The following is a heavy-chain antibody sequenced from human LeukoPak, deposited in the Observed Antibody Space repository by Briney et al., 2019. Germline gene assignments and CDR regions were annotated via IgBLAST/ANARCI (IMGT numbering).Heavy chain of an antibody. CDR1: GGSISIYY. Sequence: SETLSLTCTVSGGSISIYYWSWIRQPAGKGLEWIGRIYTSGSTNYNPSLKSRVTMSVDTSKNQFSLKLSSVTAADTAVYYCARGNRYCSSTSCYTLDYWGQGTLVTVSS. CDR2: IYTSGST. CDR3: ARGNRYCSSTSCYTLDY. J-gene: IGHJ4*02. V-gene: IGHV4-4*07. D-gene: IGHD2-2*02.